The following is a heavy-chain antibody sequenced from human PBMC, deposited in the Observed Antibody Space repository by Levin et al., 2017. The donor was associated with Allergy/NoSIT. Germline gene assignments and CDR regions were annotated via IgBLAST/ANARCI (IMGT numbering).Heavy chain of an antibody. Sequence: GGSLRLPCAASGFTFNSYAMSWVRQAPGKGLEWVSVISDSGGSTYYADSVKGRFTISRDISKNTLYLQMNSLRAEDTAVYYCAKEADSNYYFDYWGQGTLVTVSS. CDR2: ISDSGGST. J-gene: IGHJ4*02. CDR1: GFTFNSYA. V-gene: IGHV3-23*01. CDR3: AKEADSNYYFDY. D-gene: IGHD4-11*01.